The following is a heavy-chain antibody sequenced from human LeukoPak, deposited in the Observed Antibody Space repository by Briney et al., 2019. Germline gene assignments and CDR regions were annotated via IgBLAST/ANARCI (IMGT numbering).Heavy chain of an antibody. CDR2: IYTSGST. J-gene: IGHJ4*02. V-gene: IGHV4-61*02. D-gene: IGHD5-18*01. Sequence: SETLSLTCTVSGGSISSGSYYWSWIRHPAGEGREGFGRIYTSGSTHYNPSLKSLVTISIDTSKKQFSLKLSSLAGADTAEYYCARLRYRHVFFDYWGQGTLVPVSS. CDR1: GGSISSGSYY. CDR3: ARLRYRHVFFDY.